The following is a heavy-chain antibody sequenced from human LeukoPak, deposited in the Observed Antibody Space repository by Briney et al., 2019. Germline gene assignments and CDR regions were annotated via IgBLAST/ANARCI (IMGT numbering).Heavy chain of an antibody. CDR1: GYTFTGYY. J-gene: IGHJ5*02. V-gene: IGHV1-2*02. CDR3: ARGAVAGRRERNWFDP. D-gene: IGHD6-19*01. Sequence: ASVKVSCKASGYTFTGYYMHWVRQAPGQGLEWMGWINPNSGGTNYAQKFQGRVTMTRDTSISTAYMELSSLRSDDTAVYYCARGAVAGRRERNWFDPWGQGTLVTVSS. CDR2: INPNSGGT.